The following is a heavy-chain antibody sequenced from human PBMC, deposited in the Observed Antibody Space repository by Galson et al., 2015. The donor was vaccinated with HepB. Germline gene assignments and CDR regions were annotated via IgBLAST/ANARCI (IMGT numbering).Heavy chain of an antibody. CDR1: GGSISSSDYY. CDR3: VSGVSYSSGWRPFDS. Sequence: LSRTCTVAGGSISSSDYYWGWLRQPPGKGVEWVGNIYDSRSTYNNQSLKSRVTITVDKSKKQYYLRLSCVTAADTAVYYCVSGVSYSSGWRPFDSWGQGTLVTVSS. V-gene: IGHV4-39*01. CDR2: IYDSRST. D-gene: IGHD6-19*01. J-gene: IGHJ4*02.